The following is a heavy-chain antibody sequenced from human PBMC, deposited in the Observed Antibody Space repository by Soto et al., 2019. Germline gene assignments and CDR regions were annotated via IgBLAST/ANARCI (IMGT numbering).Heavy chain of an antibody. CDR1: GFTFSSYW. Sequence: PWGALRLACAASGFTFSSYWMSWVRQAPGKGLEWVANIKQDGSEKYYVDSVKGRFTISRDNAKNSLYLQMNSLRAEDTAVYYCARALSITGTTLGYYYGMDVWGQGTTVTVSS. CDR2: IKQDGSEK. V-gene: IGHV3-7*03. D-gene: IGHD1-7*01. CDR3: ARALSITGTTLGYYYGMDV. J-gene: IGHJ6*02.